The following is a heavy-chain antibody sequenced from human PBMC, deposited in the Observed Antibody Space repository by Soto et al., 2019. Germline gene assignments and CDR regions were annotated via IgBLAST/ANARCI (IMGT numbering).Heavy chain of an antibody. D-gene: IGHD1-26*01. V-gene: IGHV5-51*01. Sequence: GESLKISCKGSGYSFTSYCIGWVRQMPGKGLEWMGIIYPGDSDTRYSPSFQGQVTISADKSISTAYLQWSSLKASDTAMYYCARQEWELPRGYYFDYWGQGTLVTVSS. CDR2: IYPGDSDT. J-gene: IGHJ4*02. CDR1: GYSFTSYC. CDR3: ARQEWELPRGYYFDY.